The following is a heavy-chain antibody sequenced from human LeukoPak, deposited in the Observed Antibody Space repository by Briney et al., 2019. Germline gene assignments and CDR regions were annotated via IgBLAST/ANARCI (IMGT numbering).Heavy chain of an antibody. CDR3: ARDSIPYYYGSGSNTDY. V-gene: IGHV3-21*01. Sequence: PGGSLRLSCAASGFTFSSYSMTWVRQAPGKGLEWVSSISSSSSYIYYADSVKGRFTISRDNAKNSVYLQMNSLRAEDTAVYYCARDSIPYYYGSGSNTDYWGQGTLVTVSS. D-gene: IGHD3-10*01. J-gene: IGHJ4*02. CDR2: ISSSSSYI. CDR1: GFTFSSYS.